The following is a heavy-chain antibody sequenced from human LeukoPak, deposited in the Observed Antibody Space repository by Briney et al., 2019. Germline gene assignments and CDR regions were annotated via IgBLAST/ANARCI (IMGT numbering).Heavy chain of an antibody. D-gene: IGHD6-6*01. CDR1: GFTFSSHA. V-gene: IGHV3-66*01. J-gene: IGHJ6*02. CDR2: IYSGGST. Sequence: GGSLRLSCAASGFTFSSHAMTWVRQAPGKGLEWVSVIYSGGSTYYADSVKGRFTISRDNSKNTLYLQMNSLRAEDTAVYYCARAASIAARPPYYYYYGMDVWGQGTTVTVSS. CDR3: ARAASIAARPPYYYYYGMDV.